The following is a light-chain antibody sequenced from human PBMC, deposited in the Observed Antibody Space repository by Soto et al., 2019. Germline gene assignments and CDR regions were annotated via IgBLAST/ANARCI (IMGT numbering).Light chain of an antibody. J-gene: IGLJ2*01. CDR2: DVS. CDR1: SSDVGGYNY. Sequence: QSVLTQPASVSGSPGQSITISCTGTSSDVGGYNYVSWYQQHPGKAPKLMIYDVSNRPAVVSNRFSGSKSGNTASLTISGLQAEDEEDYYCSSYTSSSTPVFGGGTKLTVL. CDR3: SSYTSSSTPV. V-gene: IGLV2-14*01.